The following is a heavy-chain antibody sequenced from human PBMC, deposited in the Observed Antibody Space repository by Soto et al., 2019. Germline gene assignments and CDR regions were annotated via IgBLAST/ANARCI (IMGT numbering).Heavy chain of an antibody. V-gene: IGHV3-64D*06. J-gene: IGHJ4*02. Sequence: LRLSCSVFGFTFSNFAMHWVRQAPGKGLEYVSSISSNGVSTYYANSVKGRFTISRDNSKSTLYLQMSSLRPEDTAVYYCVKDRWVDYWGQGTLVTVSS. D-gene: IGHD1-26*01. CDR2: ISSNGVST. CDR1: GFTFSNFA. CDR3: VKDRWVDY.